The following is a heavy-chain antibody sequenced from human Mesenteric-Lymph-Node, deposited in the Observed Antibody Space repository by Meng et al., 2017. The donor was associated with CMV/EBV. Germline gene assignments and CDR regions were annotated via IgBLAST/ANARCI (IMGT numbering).Heavy chain of an antibody. J-gene: IGHJ5*02. Sequence: GESLKISCAASGFIFSTYAMSWVRQAPGKGLGWVSVIYSGGSTTYYADSVKGRFTISRDNSKNTLYLQMSSLRAEDTAVYYCAKDVGYDDFWSGFDPWGQGTLVTVSS. CDR3: AKDVGYDDFWSGFDP. CDR1: GFIFSTYA. CDR2: IYSGGSTT. V-gene: IGHV3-23*03. D-gene: IGHD3-3*01.